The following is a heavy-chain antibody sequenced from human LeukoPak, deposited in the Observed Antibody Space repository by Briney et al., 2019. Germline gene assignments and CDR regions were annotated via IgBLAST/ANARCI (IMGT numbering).Heavy chain of an antibody. CDR1: GGSFSGYY. D-gene: IGHD2-21*01. CDR3: ARARDSRRTKYYFDY. CDR2: INHSGST. V-gene: IGHV4-34*01. Sequence: PSETLSLTCAVYGGSFSGYYWSWIRQPPGKGLEWIGEINHSGSTNYNPSLKSRVTISVDTSKNQFSLKLSSVTAADTAVYYCARARDSRRTKYYFDYWGQGTLVTVSS. J-gene: IGHJ4*02.